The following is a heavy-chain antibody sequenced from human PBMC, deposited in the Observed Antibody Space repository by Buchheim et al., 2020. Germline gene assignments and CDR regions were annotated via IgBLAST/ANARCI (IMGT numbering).Heavy chain of an antibody. V-gene: IGHV3-7*01. J-gene: IGHJ6*02. CDR3: ARDSQYYGMDV. Sequence: EVQLVESGGGLVQPGGSLRLSCAASGSTFSSYWMSWVRQAPGKGLEWVANINQDGSEIYYVDSMRGRLTISRDNAKNSLYLQMNSLRAEDMAVYYCARDSQYYGMDVWGQGT. CDR1: GSTFSSYW. CDR2: INQDGSEI.